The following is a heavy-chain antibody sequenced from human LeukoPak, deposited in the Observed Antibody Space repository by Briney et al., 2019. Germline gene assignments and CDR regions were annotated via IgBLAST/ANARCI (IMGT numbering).Heavy chain of an antibody. CDR3: AIHTDNAPLSSLKY. CDR2: IYYRGST. CDR1: GPSISSSRYY. Sequence: KPSDTVSLTCPVSGPSISSSRYYCGWLRQPPGKGLERYRSIYYRGSTCYNRSLQRRDTISVDTSKNQSSRMLSSVTAADTAVYCCAIHTDNAPLSSLKYWGQGTLVTVSS. J-gene: IGHJ4*02. D-gene: IGHD6-13*01. V-gene: IGHV4-39*01.